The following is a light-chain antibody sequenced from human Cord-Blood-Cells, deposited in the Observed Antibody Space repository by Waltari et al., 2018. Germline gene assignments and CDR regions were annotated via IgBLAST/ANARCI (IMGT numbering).Light chain of an antibody. CDR1: QRVSSSY. J-gene: IGKJ2*01. CDR2: GAS. Sequence: TQSPGTLSLSPGESATLSCRASQRVSSSYLAWYQQKPVQAPRLLIYGASSRATGIPDRFSGSGSGTNFTLTISRLEPEDFAVYYCQHYDSSLYTFGQGTKLEIK. V-gene: IGKV3-20*01. CDR3: QHYDSSLYT.